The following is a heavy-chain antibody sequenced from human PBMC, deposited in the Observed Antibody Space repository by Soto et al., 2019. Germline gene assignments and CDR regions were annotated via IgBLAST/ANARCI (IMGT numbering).Heavy chain of an antibody. Sequence: EVQLLESGGGLVQPGGSLRLSCAASGFTLGTYVMTWVRQAPGKGLEWVSAISGSGGSTNYADPVKGRFTICRDNTKNTLYLQMNSLRVEDTAVYYCAKDRKGSYCSGGTCYSFDYWGQGTLVTVPS. CDR3: AKDRKGSYCSGGTCYSFDY. V-gene: IGHV3-23*01. D-gene: IGHD2-15*01. J-gene: IGHJ4*02. CDR2: ISGSGGST. CDR1: GFTLGTYV.